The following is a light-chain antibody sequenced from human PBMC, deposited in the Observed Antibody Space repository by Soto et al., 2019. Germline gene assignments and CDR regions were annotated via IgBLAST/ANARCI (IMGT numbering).Light chain of an antibody. V-gene: IGKV1-33*01. Sequence: DIQMTQSPSSLSASVGDRVTIPCQASQDIRNSLNWYQQKPGKAPKLLIYDASNLETGVTSRFSGSGSGTDFTFTISSLQPDAIATYYCQQYDNLPYTFGQGTKLEIK. J-gene: IGKJ2*01. CDR1: QDIRNS. CDR3: QQYDNLPYT. CDR2: DAS.